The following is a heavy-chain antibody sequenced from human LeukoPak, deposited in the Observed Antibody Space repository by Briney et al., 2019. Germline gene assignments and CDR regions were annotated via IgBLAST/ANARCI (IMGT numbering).Heavy chain of an antibody. CDR2: MYSGGNT. J-gene: IGHJ4*02. Sequence: GGSLRLSCAASGFTVSSSYISWVRQAPGKGLEWVSVMYSGGNTYYADSVKGRFTISRDESKNTLYLQMNSLRAEGTAVYHCARVQAVFQNFDYWGQGTLVTVSS. CDR1: GFTVSSSY. V-gene: IGHV3-66*01. CDR3: ARVQAVFQNFDY.